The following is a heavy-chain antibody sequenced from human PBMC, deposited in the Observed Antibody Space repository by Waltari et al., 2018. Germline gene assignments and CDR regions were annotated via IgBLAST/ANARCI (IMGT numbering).Heavy chain of an antibody. V-gene: IGHV3-23*01. CDR1: ALPFSPYV. CDR2: ISGSGAE. CDR3: AKDDRYPDDVFGL. Sequence: EVQLMESGGGLVQPGGSLRLSCSASALPFSPYVINWVRQAPGKGLEWVCSISGSGAEWYAESVRGRFTISRDNPKNTVFLQMNSLRVEDTALYYCAKDDRYPDDVFGLWGLGTMVTVSS. D-gene: IGHD2-2*02. J-gene: IGHJ3*01.